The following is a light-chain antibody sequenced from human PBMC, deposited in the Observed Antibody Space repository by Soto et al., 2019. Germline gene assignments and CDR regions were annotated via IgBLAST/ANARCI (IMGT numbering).Light chain of an antibody. Sequence: QSVLTQPASVSGSPGQSITISCTGTSSDVGAYNHVAWYQQHPGKAPKFMIYEVSNRPSGVSNRFSGSKSGNTASLTISGLQAEDEADYYCISYTGSSTSYVFGTGTKLTVL. CDR3: ISYTGSSTSYV. CDR1: SSDVGAYNH. J-gene: IGLJ1*01. CDR2: EVS. V-gene: IGLV2-14*01.